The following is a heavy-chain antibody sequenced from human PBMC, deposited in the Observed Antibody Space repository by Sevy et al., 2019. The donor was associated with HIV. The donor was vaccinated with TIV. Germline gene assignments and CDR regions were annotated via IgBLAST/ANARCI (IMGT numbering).Heavy chain of an antibody. J-gene: IGHJ6*02. CDR2: IYSNGRT. V-gene: IGHV4-61*01. CDR3: ARLGGLVDGGMDV. D-gene: IGHD2-8*02. CDR1: SGSVSSGSFY. Sequence: SETLSLTCTVSSGSVSSGSFYWSWVRQPPGRGLECIGYIYSNGRTNYNPSLRSRVTISIDTSKNQFSLNLSSVTAADTAVYYCARLGGLVDGGMDVWGQGTTVTVSS.